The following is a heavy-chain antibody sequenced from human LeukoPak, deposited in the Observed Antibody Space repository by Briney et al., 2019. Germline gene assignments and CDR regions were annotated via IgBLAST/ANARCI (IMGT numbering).Heavy chain of an antibody. CDR2: IYTSGST. V-gene: IGHV4-4*07. D-gene: IGHD3-3*01. CDR1: GGSISSYY. CDR3: ARKGIWSGYFDY. J-gene: IGHJ4*02. Sequence: SETLSLTCTVSGGSISSYYWSWIPQPARKGLEGIGRIYTSGSTNYNPSLKSRVTMSLDTSKNQFSLKLSSVTAADTAVYYCARKGIWSGYFDYWGQGTLVTVSS.